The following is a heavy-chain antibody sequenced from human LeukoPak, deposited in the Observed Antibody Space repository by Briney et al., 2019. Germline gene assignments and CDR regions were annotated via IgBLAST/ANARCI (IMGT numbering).Heavy chain of an antibody. J-gene: IGHJ4*02. CDR3: ARDSGSYYFDY. D-gene: IGHD1-26*01. Sequence: PSETLSLTCTVSGGSFSSGGFSWSWIRQHPGKGLEWIGCIYYSGSTYYNPSLKSRVTISVDTSKNQFSLKLSSVTAADTAVYYCARDSGSYYFDYWGQGTLVTVSS. CDR1: GGSFSSGGFS. CDR2: IYYSGST. V-gene: IGHV4-31*03.